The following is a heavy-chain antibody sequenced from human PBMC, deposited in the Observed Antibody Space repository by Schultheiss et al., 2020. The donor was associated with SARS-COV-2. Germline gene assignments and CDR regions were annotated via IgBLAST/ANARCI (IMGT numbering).Heavy chain of an antibody. CDR1: GGSISSSSYY. CDR2: IYHSGST. D-gene: IGHD4-17*01. V-gene: IGHV4-30-2*01. J-gene: IGHJ4*02. CDR3: ARGRPTVFDY. Sequence: SETLSLTCTVSGGSISSSSYYWSWVRQPPGKGLEWIGYIYHSGSTYYNPSLKSRVTISVDTSKNQFSLKLSSVTAADTAVYYCARGRPTVFDYWGQGTLVTVSS.